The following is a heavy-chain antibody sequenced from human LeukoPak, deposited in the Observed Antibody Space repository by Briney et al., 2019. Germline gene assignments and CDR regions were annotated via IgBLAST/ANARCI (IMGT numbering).Heavy chain of an antibody. V-gene: IGHV3-48*04. CDR1: GFLFSRHS. CDR3: VRGSGAPHYPDF. Sequence: GGSLRLSCAASGFLFSRHSRNWVRQAPGKGLEWISYINSTSTTKYYADSVKGRFTVSRDNAKNSLYLQMDSLSVEDTAVYFCVRGSGAPHYPDFWGQGTLVSVSS. J-gene: IGHJ4*02. D-gene: IGHD1-26*01. CDR2: INSTSTTK.